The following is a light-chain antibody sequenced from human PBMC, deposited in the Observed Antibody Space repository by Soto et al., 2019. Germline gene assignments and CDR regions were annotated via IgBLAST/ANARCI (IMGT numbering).Light chain of an antibody. CDR3: HQYGYSPNT. CDR1: RSVSSRY. Sequence: EIVLTQSPGTLSLSPGERATLSCRASRSVSSRYLAWYQQKAGQAPRLLISGASSRATGIPDRLSGSGSVTDFTLIISSLEPEDFAMYYCHQYGYSPNTFGQGTKVEIK. CDR2: GAS. J-gene: IGKJ2*01. V-gene: IGKV3-20*01.